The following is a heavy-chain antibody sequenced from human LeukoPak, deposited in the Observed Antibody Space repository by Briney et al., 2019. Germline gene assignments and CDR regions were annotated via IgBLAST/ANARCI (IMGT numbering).Heavy chain of an antibody. J-gene: IGHJ4*02. CDR2: IKQDGSEK. D-gene: IGHD3-22*01. Sequence: GGSLRLSCAASGFTFTTYWMSWVRQLPGKGLEWVANIKQDGSEKYYVDSVKGRFTISRDNAKNSLYLQMNSLRAEDTAVYYCARDLYRIVVVPHYFDYWGQGTLVTVSS. CDR3: ARDLYRIVVVPHYFDY. V-gene: IGHV3-7*01. CDR1: GFTFTTYW.